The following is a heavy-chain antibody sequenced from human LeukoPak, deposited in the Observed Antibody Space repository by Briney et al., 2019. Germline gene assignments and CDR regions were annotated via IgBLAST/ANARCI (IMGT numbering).Heavy chain of an antibody. J-gene: IGHJ3*02. V-gene: IGHV3-73*01. CDR3: VRLGGGDAFDI. CDR1: GFTFSGFA. CDR2: IRSRANGYTT. Sequence: GGSLKLSCAASGFTFSGFAMHWVRQPSGKGLEWVGRIRSRANGYTTAYGASFKGRFTISRDDSKRSAFVQMSSLKSEDTAVYYCVRLGGGDAFDIWGPGTRVTVSS. D-gene: IGHD2-15*01.